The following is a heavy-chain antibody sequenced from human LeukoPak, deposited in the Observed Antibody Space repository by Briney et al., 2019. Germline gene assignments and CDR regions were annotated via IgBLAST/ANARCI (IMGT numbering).Heavy chain of an antibody. V-gene: IGHV3-30*18. D-gene: IGHD3-22*01. Sequence: GRSLRLSCAASGFTFSYYDMHWVRQAPRKRLEWVAVISYDGRNKYYEESVKGRFTISRDNSKNTLYLQMNSLRAEVTAVYYCAKDYYVSSGYYNDAFDMWGQGTMVTVSS. CDR1: GFTFSYYD. CDR2: ISYDGRNK. CDR3: AKDYYVSSGYYNDAFDM. J-gene: IGHJ3*02.